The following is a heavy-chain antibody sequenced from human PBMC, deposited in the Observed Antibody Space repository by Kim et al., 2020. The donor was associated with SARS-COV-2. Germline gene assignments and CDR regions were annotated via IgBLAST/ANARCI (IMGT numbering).Heavy chain of an antibody. CDR2: ISWNSGSI. CDR3: ASLRGGLWLGEQDHYGMDV. J-gene: IGHJ6*02. Sequence: GGSLRLSCAASGFTFDDYAMHWVRQAPGKGLEWVSGISWNSGSIGYADSVKGRFTISRDNAKNSLYLQMNSLRAEDTALYYCASLRGGLWLGEQDHYGMDVWGQGTTVTVSS. D-gene: IGHD3-10*01. V-gene: IGHV3-9*01. CDR1: GFTFDDYA.